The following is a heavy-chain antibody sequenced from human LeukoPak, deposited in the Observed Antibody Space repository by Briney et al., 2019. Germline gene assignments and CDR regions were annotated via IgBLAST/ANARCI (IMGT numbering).Heavy chain of an antibody. D-gene: IGHD3-22*01. CDR2: INHSGST. CDR1: GASFSGYY. CDR3: ARGSGTYYYDSSGYTGTDYYYYYYMDV. J-gene: IGHJ6*03. V-gene: IGHV4-34*01. Sequence: SETLSLTCAVYGASFSGYYWTWIRQPPGKGLGWIGEINHSGSTNYNPSLKSRVTISVDTSKNQFSLNLSSVTAADTAVYYCARGSGTYYYDSSGYTGTDYYYYYYMDVWGKGTTVTVSS.